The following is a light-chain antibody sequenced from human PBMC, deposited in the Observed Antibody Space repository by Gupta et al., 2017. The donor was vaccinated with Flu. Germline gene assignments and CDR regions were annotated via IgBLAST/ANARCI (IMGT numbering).Light chain of an antibody. Sequence: SYVLTQPPSLSVAPGQTARITCGGNNLGTKHVHWYQQKPGQAPEVVFYGNSDRPSGIPERFSGSNSGNTATLTVSRAEAGDEADYYCQVWDRDSDQWVFGGGTKLTVL. V-gene: IGLV3-21*02. CDR1: NLGTKH. CDR3: QVWDRDSDQWV. J-gene: IGLJ3*02. CDR2: GNS.